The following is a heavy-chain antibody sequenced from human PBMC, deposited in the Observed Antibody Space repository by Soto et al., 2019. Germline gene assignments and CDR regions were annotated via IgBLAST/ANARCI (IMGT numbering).Heavy chain of an antibody. CDR1: GYNFTTYW. J-gene: IGHJ6*02. CDR3: ARPRTSGSYYYGMDV. CDR2: IYPGNSDI. V-gene: IGHV5-51*01. D-gene: IGHD3-10*01. Sequence: GESLKISCKTSGYNFTTYWIGWVRQMPGKGLEWMGIIYPGNSDIRYSPSFQGQVTISADKSITTAYLQWSSLKASDTAMYYCARPRTSGSYYYGMDVWGQGTTVTVSS.